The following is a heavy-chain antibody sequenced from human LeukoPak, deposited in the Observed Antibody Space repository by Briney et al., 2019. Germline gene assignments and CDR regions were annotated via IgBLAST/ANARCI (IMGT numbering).Heavy chain of an antibody. V-gene: IGHV3-30*18. Sequence: GGSLRLSCAASGFTFSSYGMHWVRQAPGKGLEWVAVISYDGSNKYYADSVEGRFTISRDNSKNTLYLQMNSLRAEDTAVYYCAKDLFAAYYYDSSGYYSDDYWGQGTLVTVSS. CDR3: AKDLFAAYYYDSSGYYSDDY. J-gene: IGHJ4*02. D-gene: IGHD3-22*01. CDR1: GFTFSSYG. CDR2: ISYDGSNK.